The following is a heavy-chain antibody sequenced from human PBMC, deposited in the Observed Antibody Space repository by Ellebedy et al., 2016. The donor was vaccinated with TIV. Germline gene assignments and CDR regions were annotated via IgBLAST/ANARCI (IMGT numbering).Heavy chain of an antibody. J-gene: IGHJ4*02. CDR3: AGYSSSLIYDY. CDR2: IYYSGST. V-gene: IGHV4-59*08. CDR1: GGSISSYY. Sequence: MPGGSLRLSCTVSGGSISSYYWSWIRQPPGKGLEWIGYIYYSGSTNYNPSLKSRVTISVDTSKNQFSLKLSSVTAADTAVYYCAGYSSSLIYDYWGQGTLVTVSS. D-gene: IGHD6-13*01.